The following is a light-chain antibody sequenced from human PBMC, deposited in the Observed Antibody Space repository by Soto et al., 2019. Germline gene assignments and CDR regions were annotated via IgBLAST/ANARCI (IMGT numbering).Light chain of an antibody. CDR3: HQYDSSPLT. J-gene: IGKJ4*01. CDR2: GAS. CDR1: QSMSTNY. V-gene: IGKV3-20*01. Sequence: EIVLTQSPDTLSLSPGERATLSCRTSQSMSTNYLAWYHQKSGQPPRLLIYGASIRATGIPDRFCGSGSGTDFTLTISRLEPEDFAVYYCHQYDSSPLTFGGGAKVEIK.